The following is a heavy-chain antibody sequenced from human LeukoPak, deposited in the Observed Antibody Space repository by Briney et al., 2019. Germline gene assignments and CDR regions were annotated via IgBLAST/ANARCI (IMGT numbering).Heavy chain of an antibody. V-gene: IGHV1-8*01. D-gene: IGHD2-15*01. CDR1: GHTFTSYD. Sequence: ASVKVSCKASGHTFTSYDINWVRQATGQGLEWMGWMNPNSGNTGYAQKFQGRVTMTRNTSISTAYMELSSLRSEDTAVYYCARVAHRGDCFDYWGQGTLVTVSS. CDR3: ARVAHRGDCFDY. J-gene: IGHJ4*02. CDR2: MNPNSGNT.